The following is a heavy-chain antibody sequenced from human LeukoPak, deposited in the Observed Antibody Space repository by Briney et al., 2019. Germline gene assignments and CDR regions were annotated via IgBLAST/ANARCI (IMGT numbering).Heavy chain of an antibody. V-gene: IGHV3-23*01. Sequence: GGSLRLSCAASGFTFDDYGMSWVRQAPGKGLEWVSAISGSGGSTYYADSVKGRFTISRDNSKNTLYLQMNSLRAEDTAVYYCAKTTGDSSGYYYLFDPWGQGTLVTVSS. J-gene: IGHJ5*02. CDR2: ISGSGGST. CDR3: AKTTGDSSGYYYLFDP. D-gene: IGHD3-22*01. CDR1: GFTFDDYG.